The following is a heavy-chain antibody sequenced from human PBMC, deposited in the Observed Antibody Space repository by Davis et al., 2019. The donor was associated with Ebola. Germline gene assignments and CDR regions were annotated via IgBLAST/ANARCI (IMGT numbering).Heavy chain of an antibody. CDR1: GYTFISYG. D-gene: IGHD5-18*01. CDR2: ISAYNGNT. V-gene: IGHV1-18*01. Sequence: ASVKVSCKASGYTFISYGISWVRQAPGQGLEWMGWISAYNGNTNYAQKLQGRVTMTTDTSTSTAYMELSSLRSEDTAVYYCARRLGVSMDTRHDYWGQGTLVTVSS. J-gene: IGHJ4*02. CDR3: ARRLGVSMDTRHDY.